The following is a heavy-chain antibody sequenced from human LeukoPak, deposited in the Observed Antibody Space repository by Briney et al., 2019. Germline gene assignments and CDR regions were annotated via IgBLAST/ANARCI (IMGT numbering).Heavy chain of an antibody. D-gene: IGHD6-19*01. CDR3: ARAGNSGGDY. J-gene: IGHJ4*02. CDR2: VYPADSDT. CDR1: GYNFASYW. Sequence: GESLKISCKGSGYNFASYWIGWVRLMPGKGLEWMGIVYPADSDTRYSPSFQGQVTISADKSISTAYLQWSRLKASDTAIYYCARAGNSGGDYWGQGTLVTVSS. V-gene: IGHV5-51*01.